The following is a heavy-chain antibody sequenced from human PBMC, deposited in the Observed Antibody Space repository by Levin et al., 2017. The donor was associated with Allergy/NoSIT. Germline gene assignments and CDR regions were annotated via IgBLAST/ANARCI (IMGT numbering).Heavy chain of an antibody. D-gene: IGHD5-24*01. CDR1: GFAFSSYA. V-gene: IGHV3-30*09. CDR3: AREISDGYDC. J-gene: IGHJ4*02. Sequence: GGSLRLSCAAAGFAFSSYAMHWVRQAPGKGLEWVAVILYDGSNTYYADSVRGRFAISRDNSKNTLYLQMNSLRPEDTAVYYCAREISDGYDCWGQGTLVTVSS. CDR2: ILYDGSNT.